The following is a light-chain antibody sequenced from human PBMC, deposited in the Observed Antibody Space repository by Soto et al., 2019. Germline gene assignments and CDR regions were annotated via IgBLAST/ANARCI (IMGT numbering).Light chain of an antibody. V-gene: IGLV1-44*01. CDR2: SNN. CDR3: AAWDDSLNGVF. J-gene: IGLJ2*01. CDR1: SSNIGSNL. Sequence: QSVLTQPPSASGTPGQRVTISCSGSSSNIGSNLVNWYQQLPGMAPKLLVYSNNQRPSGVPDLFSGSKSGTPASLPISGLQSEDEADYYCAAWDDSLNGVFFGGGTKLTVL.